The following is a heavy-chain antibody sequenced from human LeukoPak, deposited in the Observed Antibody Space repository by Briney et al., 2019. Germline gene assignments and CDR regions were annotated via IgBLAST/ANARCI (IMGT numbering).Heavy chain of an antibody. Sequence: PSETLSLTCAVYGGSIRGYYWSWIRQPPGKGLEWIGEINHSGSTNYNPSLKSRVTISVDTSKNQFSLKLSSVTAADTAVYYCARHHYDILTGYYGAFAFDIWGQGTMVTVSS. V-gene: IGHV4-34*01. CDR2: INHSGST. CDR1: GGSIRGYY. D-gene: IGHD3-9*01. J-gene: IGHJ3*02. CDR3: ARHHYDILTGYYGAFAFDI.